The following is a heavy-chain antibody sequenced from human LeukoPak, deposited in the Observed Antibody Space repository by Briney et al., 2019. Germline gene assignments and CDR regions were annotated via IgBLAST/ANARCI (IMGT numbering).Heavy chain of an antibody. Sequence: SETLSLTCTVSGGSISSGDYYWRWIRQPPGKGLEWIGYIYYSGSTYYNPSLKSRVTISVDTSKNQFSLKLSSVTAADTAVYYSARSQGIAVAGNFDYWGQGTLVTVSS. CDR2: IYYSGST. D-gene: IGHD6-19*01. J-gene: IGHJ4*02. CDR1: GGSISSGDYY. CDR3: ARSQGIAVAGNFDY. V-gene: IGHV4-30-4*08.